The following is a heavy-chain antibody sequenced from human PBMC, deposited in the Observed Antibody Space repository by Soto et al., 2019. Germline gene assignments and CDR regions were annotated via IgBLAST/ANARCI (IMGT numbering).Heavy chain of an antibody. V-gene: IGHV4-30-4*01. CDR3: ARGRYCLTGRCFPNWFDS. Sequence: SETLSLTCSVSGDSISTVDYFWAWIRQPPGQALEYIGYIYKSTTTYYNPSFESRVAISLDTSKSQFSLNVTSVTAADTAVYFCARGRYCLTGRCFPNWFDSWGQGTLVTVSS. J-gene: IGHJ5*01. CDR2: IYKSTTT. CDR1: GDSISTVDYF. D-gene: IGHD2-15*01.